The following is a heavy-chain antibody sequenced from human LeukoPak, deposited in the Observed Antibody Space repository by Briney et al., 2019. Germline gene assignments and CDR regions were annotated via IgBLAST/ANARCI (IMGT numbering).Heavy chain of an antibody. V-gene: IGHV3-23*01. J-gene: IGHJ4*02. D-gene: IGHD2-15*01. CDR1: GFTVSSNY. Sequence: PGGSLRLSCAVSGFTVSSNYMSWVRQAPGKGLEWVSIISGSGGATYYADSVKGRFTISRDNSKNTLYLQMNSLRAEDTAVYYCAKGTKLAVAANNYFDCWGQGTLLTVSS. CDR3: AKGTKLAVAANNYFDC. CDR2: ISGSGGAT.